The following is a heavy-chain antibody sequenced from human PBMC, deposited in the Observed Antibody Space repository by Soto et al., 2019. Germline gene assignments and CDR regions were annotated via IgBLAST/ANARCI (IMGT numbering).Heavy chain of an antibody. CDR1: GLIFSDVW. CDR3: TPSTLGADF. D-gene: IGHD1-1*01. J-gene: IGHJ4*02. Sequence: GSLRLSCGTSGLIFSDVWMTWVRQAPGQVREWGGRIKTKPDDRTIDSAAPVRGRFTTLIDDSKNTLYLPMTSLTPDHTGVYYCTPSTLGADFWGPGILVTVPS. V-gene: IGHV3-15*01. CDR2: IKTKPDDRTI.